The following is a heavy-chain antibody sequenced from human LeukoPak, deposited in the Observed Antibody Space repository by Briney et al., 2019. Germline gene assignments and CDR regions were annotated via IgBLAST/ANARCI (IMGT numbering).Heavy chain of an antibody. CDR2: ISGYNADT. D-gene: IGHD2-8*01. CDR3: ARFLCDNGVCHRAFDI. V-gene: IGHV1-18*01. J-gene: IGHJ3*02. Sequence: ASVKVSCKASGYILTNYGITWVRQAPGQGPEWMGWISGYNADTDSAQKVQGRLTMTTDTSTNTAYMELRSLRSDDTAVYYCARFLCDNGVCHRAFDIWGQGTAVIVS. CDR1: GYILTNYG.